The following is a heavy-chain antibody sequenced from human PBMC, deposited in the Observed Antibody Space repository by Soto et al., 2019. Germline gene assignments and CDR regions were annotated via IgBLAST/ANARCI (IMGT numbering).Heavy chain of an antibody. CDR1: GFTFSSYW. D-gene: IGHD4-17*01. CDR2: INSDGSST. J-gene: IGHJ4*02. CDR3: ARDYRSSRYGDYSFDY. Sequence: ASLRLSCAASGFTFSSYWMHWVRQAPGKGLVWVSRINSDGSSTSYADSVKGRFTISRDNAKNTLYLQMNSLRAEDTAVYYCARDYRSSRYGDYSFDYWGQGTLVTVSS. V-gene: IGHV3-74*01.